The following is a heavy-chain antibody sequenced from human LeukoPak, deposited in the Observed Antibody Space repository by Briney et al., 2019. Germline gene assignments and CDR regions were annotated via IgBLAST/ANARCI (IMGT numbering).Heavy chain of an antibody. CDR3: ARQPGAGWFDP. CDR2: INHGDSDT. CDR1: GYSFTSSW. Sequence: GESLKISCQASGYSFTSSWIGWARQMPGKGLEWMAIINHGDSDTRYSPSFQGQVTISADKSISTVYLQWGSLKASDTAMYYCARQPGAGWFDPWGQGTLVTVSS. V-gene: IGHV5-51*01. D-gene: IGHD3-10*01. J-gene: IGHJ5*02.